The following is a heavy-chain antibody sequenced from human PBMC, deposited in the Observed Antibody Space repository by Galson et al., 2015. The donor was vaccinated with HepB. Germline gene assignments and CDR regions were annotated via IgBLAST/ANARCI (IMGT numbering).Heavy chain of an antibody. Sequence: SVKVSCKASGYTFISYRISWVRQAPGQGLERMGWISAYNGNTNYAQKLQGRITMTTDTSTSTALMELRSLRSDDTAVYYCARGMMDGLDYWGQGTLVTVSS. V-gene: IGHV1-18*01. CDR2: ISAYNGNT. D-gene: IGHD2-2*03. J-gene: IGHJ4*02. CDR1: GYTFISYR. CDR3: ARGMMDGLDY.